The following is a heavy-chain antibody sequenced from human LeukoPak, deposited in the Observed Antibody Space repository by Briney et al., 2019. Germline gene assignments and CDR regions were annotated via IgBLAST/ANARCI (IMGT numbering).Heavy chain of an antibody. J-gene: IGHJ6*02. CDR3: AKDQGYDYVWGSYREPDNYYYGMDV. CDR1: GFTFSSYA. CDR2: ISGSGGST. V-gene: IGHV3-23*01. Sequence: GGSLRLSCAASGFTFSSYAMSWVRQAPGKGREWVSAISGSGGSTYYADSVKGRFTISRDNSKNTLYLQMNSLRAEDTAVYHCAKDQGYDYVWGSYREPDNYYYGMDVWGQGTTVTVSS. D-gene: IGHD3-16*02.